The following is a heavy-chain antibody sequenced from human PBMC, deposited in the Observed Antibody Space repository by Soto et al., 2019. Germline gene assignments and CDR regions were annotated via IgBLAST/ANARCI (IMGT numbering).Heavy chain of an antibody. Sequence: GASVEVSCKDSGGAFNSYASSWVRQAPGQGLERMGGIIPIFGTANYAQKFKGRVTITADESTSTAYMELSSLRFEDTAFYYGASSSSGCYFFAYWGQGTLVTVSS. CDR1: GGAFNSYA. D-gene: IGHD6-19*01. CDR3: ASSSSGCYFFAY. J-gene: IGHJ4*02. CDR2: IIPIFGTA. V-gene: IGHV1-69*13.